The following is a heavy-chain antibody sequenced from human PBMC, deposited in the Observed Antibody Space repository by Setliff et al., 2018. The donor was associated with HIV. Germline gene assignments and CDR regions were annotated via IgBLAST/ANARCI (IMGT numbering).Heavy chain of an antibody. Sequence: GGSLRLSCEASGFNVEKSGMHWIRQAPGKGLEWVAVMYYDGVTTYYADSVKGRLTIARDNSKNTLYLQMNRLRAGDTALYYCASLFSKEVAGDDYWGQGTLVTVSS. CDR2: MYYDGVTT. CDR3: ASLFSKEVAGDDY. D-gene: IGHD6-19*01. CDR1: GFNVEKSG. J-gene: IGHJ4*02. V-gene: IGHV3-30*12.